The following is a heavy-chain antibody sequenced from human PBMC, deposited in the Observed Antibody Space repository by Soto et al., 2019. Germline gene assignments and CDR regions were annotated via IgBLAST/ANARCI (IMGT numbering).Heavy chain of an antibody. CDR2: VNNLGGAI. J-gene: IGHJ3*01. CDR1: GFTFSIFS. Sequence: EVQLEESGGGLVQPGGSLRLSCTASGFTFSIFSMTWVRQAPGKGLEWVSYVNNLGGAIQYADSVQGRFTISRDNAKNSLYLQMNSLRDDDTAVYYCARDRMWEQWLGPHDAFEFWGQGTMVTVSS. D-gene: IGHD6-19*01. CDR3: ARDRMWEQWLGPHDAFEF. V-gene: IGHV3-48*02.